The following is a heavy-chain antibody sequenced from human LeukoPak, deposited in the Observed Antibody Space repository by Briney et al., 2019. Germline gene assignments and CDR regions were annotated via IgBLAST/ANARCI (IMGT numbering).Heavy chain of an antibody. J-gene: IGHJ3*02. CDR2: VKSKADDGTT. Sequence: GGSLRLSCEASGFSFTNTWMSWVRQAPGKGLEWVGRVKSKADDGTTDYAAPVQGRFTISRDDSKNTLSLQMNSLKTEDTAVYYCATEGGSGSYYGDDALDMWGQGTMVTVSS. D-gene: IGHD3-10*01. V-gene: IGHV3-15*01. CDR3: ATEGGSGSYYGDDALDM. CDR1: GFSFTNTW.